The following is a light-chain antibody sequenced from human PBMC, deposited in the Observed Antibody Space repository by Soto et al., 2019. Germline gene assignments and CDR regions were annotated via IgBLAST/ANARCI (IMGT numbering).Light chain of an antibody. V-gene: IGKV2-30*01. CDR1: QSLVYSDGNIY. CDR3: KQGTHWPT. CDR2: KVY. Sequence: DVVMTQSPLSLPVTLGQPASISCRSSQSLVYSDGNIYLSWFHQRPGQSTRRLIYKVYNRESGVQDRFSGSGSGTEFTLRISTVEDEDCGVYYCKQGTHWPTFGQGTKVEIK. J-gene: IGKJ1*01.